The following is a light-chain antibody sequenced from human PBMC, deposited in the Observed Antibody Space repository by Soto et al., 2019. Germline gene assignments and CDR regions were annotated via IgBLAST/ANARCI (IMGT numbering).Light chain of an antibody. CDR1: QGIANY. J-gene: IGKJ1*01. V-gene: IGKV1-8*01. CDR2: SAS. Sequence: AIQMTQSPSSLSASVGDRVTITCRASQGIANYLAWFQQKPGKAPNLLIYSASTLESGVPSRFSGSGSGTDFTLTINSLQSDDFASYYCQQYYAYPRTFGQGTKVDNK. CDR3: QQYYAYPRT.